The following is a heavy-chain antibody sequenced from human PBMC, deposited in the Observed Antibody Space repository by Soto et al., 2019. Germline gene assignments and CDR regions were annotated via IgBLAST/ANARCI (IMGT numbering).Heavy chain of an antibody. D-gene: IGHD1-1*01. J-gene: IGHJ4*02. CDR3: ARQLELDY. Sequence: GESLKISCAASGFTFSSYSMNWVRQAPGKGLEWVSSISSSSSYIYYADSVKGRFTISRDNAKNSLYLQMNSLRAEDTAVYYCARQLELDYWGQGTLVTVSS. CDR2: ISSSSSYI. V-gene: IGHV3-21*01. CDR1: GFTFSSYS.